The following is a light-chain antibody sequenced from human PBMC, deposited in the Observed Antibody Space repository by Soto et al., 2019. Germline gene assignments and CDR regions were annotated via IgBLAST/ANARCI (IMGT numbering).Light chain of an antibody. CDR2: DAS. J-gene: IGKJ4*01. CDR3: QQRSNWPPVN. CDR1: QSVSSY. Sequence: EIVLTQSPATLSLSPGERATLSCRASQSVSSYLAWYQQKPGQAPRLLIYDASNRATGIPARFSGSGSGTDFTLTISSLEPEDFAIYYCQQRSNWPPVNFGGGTKVEIK. V-gene: IGKV3-11*01.